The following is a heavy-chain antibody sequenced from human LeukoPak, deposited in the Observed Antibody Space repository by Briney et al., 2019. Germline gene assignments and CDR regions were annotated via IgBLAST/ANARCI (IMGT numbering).Heavy chain of an antibody. D-gene: IGHD4-17*01. CDR1: GGSISSSSYY. Sequence: PSQTLSLTCTVSGGSISSSSYYWSWIRQPAGKGLEWIGRIYTSGSTNYNPSLKSRVTISVDTSKNQFSLKLSSVTAADTAVYYCARELRPYGMDVWGQGTTVTVSS. J-gene: IGHJ6*02. V-gene: IGHV4-61*02. CDR2: IYTSGST. CDR3: ARELRPYGMDV.